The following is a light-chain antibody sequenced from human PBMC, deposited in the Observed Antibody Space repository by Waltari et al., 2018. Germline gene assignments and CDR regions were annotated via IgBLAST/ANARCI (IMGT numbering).Light chain of an antibody. Sequence: QSALTQPASVSASPGQSITISCTGTSGDIGGSDFVSWYQHHPGRAPKVLIFDVNHRPSGIPDRFSGSKSGNSASLTISGLQADDDADYYCSSPSTNNVFVFGGGTKVTVL. CDR2: DVN. J-gene: IGLJ2*01. CDR1: SGDIGGSDF. CDR3: SSPSTNNVFV. V-gene: IGLV2-14*01.